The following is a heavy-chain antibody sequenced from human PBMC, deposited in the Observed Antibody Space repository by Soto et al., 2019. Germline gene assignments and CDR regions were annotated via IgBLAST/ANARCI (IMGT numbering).Heavy chain of an antibody. CDR2: ITPFNDNT. CDR1: GYTFTTYG. V-gene: IGHV1-18*01. CDR3: ARTDKGEYGHPLDN. J-gene: IGHJ4*02. Sequence: QIHLVQSGGEVKKPGASVKVSCKTSGYTFTTYGISWVRQAPGQGLEWMGWITPFNDNTNYAQKLQGRVTMTTDTSTNTAYLELRSLPSDDTAVYYWARTDKGEYGHPLDNWGQGPLVTVSS. D-gene: IGHD4-17*01.